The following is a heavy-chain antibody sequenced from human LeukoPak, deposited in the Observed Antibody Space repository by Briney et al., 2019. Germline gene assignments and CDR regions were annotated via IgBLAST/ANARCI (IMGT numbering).Heavy chain of an antibody. CDR2: ISVSSKTI. J-gene: IGHJ3*02. CDR3: APVGSDYYDSSGYRHNAFDI. V-gene: IGHV3-48*01. Sequence: GGSLRLSCAASGFSFSSYNFNWVRQAPGRGLEWISYISVSSKTIYYADSVKGRFTISRDNSKNTLYLQMNSLRAEDTAVYYCAPVGSDYYDSSGYRHNAFDIWGQGTMVTVSS. D-gene: IGHD3-22*01. CDR1: GFSFSSYN.